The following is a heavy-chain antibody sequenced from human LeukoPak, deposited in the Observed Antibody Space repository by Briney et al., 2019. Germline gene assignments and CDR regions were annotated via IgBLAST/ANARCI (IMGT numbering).Heavy chain of an antibody. V-gene: IGHV3-9*01. J-gene: IGHJ4*02. Sequence: SLRLSCSASGFTFDDYAMHWVRQAPGKGLEWVSGISWNSGSVRYADSVKGRFTISRDNAKNSLYLQMNSLRAEDTALYYCAKDYYDSSGSYFDYWGQGTLVTVSS. CDR3: AKDYYDSSGSYFDY. CDR2: ISWNSGSV. CDR1: GFTFDDYA. D-gene: IGHD3-22*01.